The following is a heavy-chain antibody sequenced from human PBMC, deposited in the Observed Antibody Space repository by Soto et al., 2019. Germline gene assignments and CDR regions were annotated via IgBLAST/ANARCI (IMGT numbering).Heavy chain of an antibody. CDR2: IWYDGSNK. CDR1: GFTFSSYG. CDR3: ARERIAVAGPHFDY. V-gene: IGHV3-33*01. J-gene: IGHJ4*02. Sequence: QVQLVESGGGVVQPGRSLRLSCAASGFTFSSYGMHWVRQAPGKGLAWVAVIWYDGSNKYYADSVKGRFTISRDNSKNTLYLKMNILRAEGTAVYYCARERIAVAGPHFDYWGQGTLVTVSS. D-gene: IGHD6-19*01.